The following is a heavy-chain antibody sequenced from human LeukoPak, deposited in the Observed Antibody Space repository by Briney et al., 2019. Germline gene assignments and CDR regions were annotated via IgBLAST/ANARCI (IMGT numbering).Heavy chain of an antibody. V-gene: IGHV4-34*01. CDR3: ARGRTRGFDY. CDR2: INHSGGT. J-gene: IGHJ4*02. CDR1: GGSFSGYY. Sequence: SETLSLTCAVYGGSFSGYYCNWIRQPPGKGLEWIGEINHSGGTNYNASLKSRVTISVDTSKNQFSLKLSSVTAADTAVYYCARGRTRGFDYWGQGTLVTVSS.